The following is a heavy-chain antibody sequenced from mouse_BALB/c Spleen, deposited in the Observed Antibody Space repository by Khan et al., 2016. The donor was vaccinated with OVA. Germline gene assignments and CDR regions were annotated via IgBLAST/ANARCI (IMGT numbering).Heavy chain of an antibody. V-gene: IGHV1-77*01. CDR1: GYTFTDYY. Sequence: QVQLQQSGAELARPGASVKLSCKASGYTFTDYYINWVKQRTGQGLEWIGEISPGSVDTYYNEKFKGKATLTADKSSSTVYMQLSSLTAEASAGYFCARRNYFGYTFAYWGQGTLVTVSA. J-gene: IGHJ3*01. CDR2: ISPGSVDT. D-gene: IGHD1-2*01. CDR3: ARRNYFGYTFAY.